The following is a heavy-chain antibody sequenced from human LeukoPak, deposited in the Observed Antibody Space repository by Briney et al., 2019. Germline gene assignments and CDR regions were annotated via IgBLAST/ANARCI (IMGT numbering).Heavy chain of an antibody. V-gene: IGHV3-11*01. CDR1: GFTFSDYY. D-gene: IGHD3-10*01. J-gene: IGHJ4*02. Sequence: GGSLRLSCAASGFTFSDYYMSWNRQAPGKGLEWISYVSSSGNTISYADSVKGRFTISRDNAKNSLYLQMNSLRAEDTAIYYCARDLYGSGSYSHFDCWGQGTLVTVSS. CDR2: VSSSGNTI. CDR3: ARDLYGSGSYSHFDC.